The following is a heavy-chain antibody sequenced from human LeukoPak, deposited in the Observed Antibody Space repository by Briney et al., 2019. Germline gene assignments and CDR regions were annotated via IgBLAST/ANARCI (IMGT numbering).Heavy chain of an antibody. Sequence: AGGSLRLSCAASGFTFRIYAMSWVRQAPGKGLEWVSYISSSGSTIYYADSVKGRFTISRDNAKNSLYLQMNSLRAEDTAVYYCARALRITIFGVDYWGQGTLVTVSS. CDR2: ISSSGSTI. CDR1: GFTFRIYA. J-gene: IGHJ4*02. V-gene: IGHV3-11*01. D-gene: IGHD3-3*01. CDR3: ARALRITIFGVDY.